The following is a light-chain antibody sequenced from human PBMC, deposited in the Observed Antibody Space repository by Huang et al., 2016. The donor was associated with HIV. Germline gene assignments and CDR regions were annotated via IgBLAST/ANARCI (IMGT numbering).Light chain of an antibody. CDR2: DGS. Sequence: EIVLTQSPGTLSLSPGERATLPCGASQTVSSNSVAWYQQKPGLAPRLLIYDGSNRASGLPHRFSGSGSGTDFTLTISRLEPEDFAVYYCQQYGSSPWTFGQGSKVEIK. V-gene: IGKV3D-20*01. CDR3: QQYGSSPWT. J-gene: IGKJ1*01. CDR1: QTVSSNS.